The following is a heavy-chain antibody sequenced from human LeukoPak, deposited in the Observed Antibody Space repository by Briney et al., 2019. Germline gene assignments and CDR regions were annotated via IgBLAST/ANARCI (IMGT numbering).Heavy chain of an antibody. CDR3: ARTAPAAGTEDY. CDR2: ISTTGSTI. D-gene: IGHD6-13*01. Sequence: GGSLRLSCAASGFTFSSYAMSWVRQAPGKGLEWVSYISTTGSTIYYADSVKGRFTISRDNAKNSLYLQMNSLRAEDTAVYYCARTAPAAGTEDYWGQGTLVTVSS. J-gene: IGHJ4*02. CDR1: GFTFSSYA. V-gene: IGHV3-48*04.